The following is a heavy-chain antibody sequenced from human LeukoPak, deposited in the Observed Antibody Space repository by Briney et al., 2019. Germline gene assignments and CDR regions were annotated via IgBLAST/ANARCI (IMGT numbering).Heavy chain of an antibody. J-gene: IGHJ4*02. Sequence: GGSLRLSCAASGFTFSNAWMSWVRQAPGKGLEWVSSISSSSSYIYYADSVKGRFTISRDNAKNSLYLQMNSLRAEDTAVYYCARDLIMSGAAGYWGQGTLVTVSS. V-gene: IGHV3-21*01. CDR3: ARDLIMSGAAGY. D-gene: IGHD6-13*01. CDR1: GFTFSNAW. CDR2: ISSSSSYI.